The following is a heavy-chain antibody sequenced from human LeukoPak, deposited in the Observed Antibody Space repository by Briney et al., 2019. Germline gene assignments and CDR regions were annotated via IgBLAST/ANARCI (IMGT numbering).Heavy chain of an antibody. D-gene: IGHD2-15*01. CDR2: LYSGGST. V-gene: IGHV3-53*01. J-gene: IGHJ4*02. Sequence: GGSLRLSCVASGFTFSSYAMSWVRQAPGKGLEWVSVLYSGGSTYYADSVKGRFTISRDNSKNTLYLQMNSLRAEDTAVYYCARAPRMVYFDYWGQGTLVTVSS. CDR3: ARAPRMVYFDY. CDR1: GFTFSSYA.